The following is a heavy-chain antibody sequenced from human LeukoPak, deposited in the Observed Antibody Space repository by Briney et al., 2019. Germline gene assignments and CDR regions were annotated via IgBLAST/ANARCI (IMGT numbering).Heavy chain of an antibody. CDR3: ARHFSDRYNGYASRDFDY. D-gene: IGHD5-12*01. Sequence: GESLRISCKGSGYSFTSYWISWVRQVPGKGLEWMGRIAPSDSYTNYSPSFEGRVSISADKSIRTAYLQWSSLQASDTAMYYCARHFSDRYNGYASRDFDYWGQGTLVTVSS. V-gene: IGHV5-10-1*01. J-gene: IGHJ4*02. CDR1: GYSFTSYW. CDR2: IAPSDSYT.